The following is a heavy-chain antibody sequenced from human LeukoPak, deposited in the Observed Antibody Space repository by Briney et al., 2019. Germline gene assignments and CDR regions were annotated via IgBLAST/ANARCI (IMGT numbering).Heavy chain of an antibody. CDR2: IYHSGST. V-gene: IGHV4-59*01. CDR3: ARGGYDFWSGYYKWRFDY. CDR1: GGSISTYY. D-gene: IGHD3-3*01. Sequence: SETLSLTCTVSGGSISTYYWSWIRQPPGKGLEWIGYIYHSGSTNYNPSLKSRITISVDTSQNQFSLKLSSVTAADTAVYYCARGGYDFWSGYYKWRFDYWGQGTLVTVSS. J-gene: IGHJ4*02.